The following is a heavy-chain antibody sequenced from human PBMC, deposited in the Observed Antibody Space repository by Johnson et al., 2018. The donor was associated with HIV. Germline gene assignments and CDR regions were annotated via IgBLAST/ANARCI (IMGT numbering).Heavy chain of an antibody. CDR2: ISGSI. CDR1: GFTFSSYA. D-gene: IGHD1-26*01. Sequence: VQLVESGGGVIRPGGSLRLSCAASGFTFSSYAMSWVRQAPGKGLEWVSVISGSIGYADSVKGRFTISRDNAKNSLYLQMNSLRAEDSALYYCAKGGSYSGSYYSFDIWGQGTMVTVSS. J-gene: IGHJ3*02. CDR3: AKGGSYSGSYYSFDI. V-gene: IGHV3-20*04.